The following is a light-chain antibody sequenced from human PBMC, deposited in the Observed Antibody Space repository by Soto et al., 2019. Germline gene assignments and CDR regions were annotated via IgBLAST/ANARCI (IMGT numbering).Light chain of an antibody. CDR2: DAS. Sequence: EIVLTKSPATLSLFPRERATLSCRASQSVGTYLVWYQQKPGQAPRLLIFDASSRASGTPARFSGSGTGTDFTLTISSLEPEDFAVYYCQQRSNWPPITFGQGTRLEVK. J-gene: IGKJ5*01. CDR3: QQRSNWPPIT. V-gene: IGKV3-11*01. CDR1: QSVGTY.